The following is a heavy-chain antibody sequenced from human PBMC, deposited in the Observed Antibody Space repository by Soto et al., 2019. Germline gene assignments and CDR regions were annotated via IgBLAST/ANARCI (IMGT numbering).Heavy chain of an antibody. CDR3: ASSEWCSP. J-gene: IGHJ3*01. D-gene: IGHD2-15*01. CDR2: IYYSGST. Sequence: QLQLQESGPGLVKPSETLSLTCAVSGGSISSSTYYWGWIRQPPGKGLEWIGRIYYSGSTYYNPSLKSRVIISVDTSKNQFSLKLNSVTAADTAVYYCASSEWCSPWGQGTMVTVSS. V-gene: IGHV4-39*01. CDR1: GGSISSSTYY.